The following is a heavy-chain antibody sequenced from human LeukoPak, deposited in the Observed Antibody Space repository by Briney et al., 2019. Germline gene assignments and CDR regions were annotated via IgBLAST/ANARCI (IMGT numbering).Heavy chain of an antibody. D-gene: IGHD3-22*01. V-gene: IGHV3-30*18. CDR3: AKYDSSGYAFDS. J-gene: IGHJ4*02. Sequence: GRPLRLSCAASGFTFGNYGMHWVRQTPGTGLEWVTLISYDGSNKYYADSVKGRVTISRDNSKNTLSLQMNSLRPEDTGIYYCAKYDSSGYAFDSWGQGTLVTAPS. CDR1: GFTFGNYG. CDR2: ISYDGSNK.